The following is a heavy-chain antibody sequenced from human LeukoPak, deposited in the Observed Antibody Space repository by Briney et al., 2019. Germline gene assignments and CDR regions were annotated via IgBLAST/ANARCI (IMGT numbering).Heavy chain of an antibody. V-gene: IGHV1-2*04. D-gene: IGHD7-27*01. CDR3: ARGLGPGDYFDY. CDR2: INPSSGGT. Sequence: GASVKVSCKTSGYTFTDYYLHWIRQAPGQGLEWLGWINPSSGGTNYALKFKNWVTLTRDTSISTAYVEVTRLRSDDTAVYFCARGLGPGDYFDYWGQGSLVTVSS. CDR1: GYTFTDYY. J-gene: IGHJ4*02.